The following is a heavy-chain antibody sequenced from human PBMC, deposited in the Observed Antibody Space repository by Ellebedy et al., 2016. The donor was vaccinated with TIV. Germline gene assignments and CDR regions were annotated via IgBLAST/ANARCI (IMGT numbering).Heavy chain of an antibody. CDR3: ACLPDYRVGFVDIPMVWGR. J-gene: IGHJ4*02. Sequence: SETLSLTCAVSDDYISRIHWWSLVRQPPGKRLEWVREISNTGVTNSNPSLKSRLTISVDESKNQSSLKLTAVTAADTAIYYCACLPDYRVGFVDIPMVWGRWGPGTLVTVSA. V-gene: IGHV4-4*02. CDR2: ISNTGVT. D-gene: IGHD3-10*01. CDR1: DDYISRIHW.